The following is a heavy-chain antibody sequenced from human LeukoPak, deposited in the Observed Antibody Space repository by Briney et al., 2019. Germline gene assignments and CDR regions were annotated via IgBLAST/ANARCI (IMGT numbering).Heavy chain of an antibody. CDR1: GYTFTGYY. D-gene: IGHD6-13*01. V-gene: IGHV1-2*06. CDR2: INPNSGGT. CDR3: ARVYKQQLVHDAFDI. J-gene: IGHJ3*02. Sequence: ASVKVSCKASGYTFTGYYMHWVRQAPGQGLEWMGRINPNSGGTNYAQKFQGRVTMTRDTSISTAYMELSRLRSDDTAVYYCARVYKQQLVHDAFDIWGQGTMVTVSS.